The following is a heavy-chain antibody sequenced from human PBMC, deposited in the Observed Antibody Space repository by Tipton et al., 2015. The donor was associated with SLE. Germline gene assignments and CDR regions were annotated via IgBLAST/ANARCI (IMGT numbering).Heavy chain of an antibody. CDR2: ISGDGSYK. CDR1: GFTFSSYT. V-gene: IGHV3-21*01. D-gene: IGHD5-24*01. Sequence: QLVQSGGGLVKSGGSLRLSCAASGFTFSSYTMNWVRQAPGKGLEWVSSISGDGSYKFYADSLKGRFTISRDNPKNTLFLQMGSLRAEDMAVYYCARLGDDAVFDIWGQGTMVTVSS. J-gene: IGHJ3*02. CDR3: ARLGDDAVFDI.